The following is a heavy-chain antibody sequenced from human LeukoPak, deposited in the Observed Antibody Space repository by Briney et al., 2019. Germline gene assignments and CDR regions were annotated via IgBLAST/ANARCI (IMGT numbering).Heavy chain of an antibody. CDR1: GYTFTNYD. CDR3: ARGPSSSWSPGWFDP. V-gene: IGHV1-8*01. Sequence: ASVKVSCKASGYTFTNYDINWVRQATGQGLEWMGWMNPNSGNTGYAQKFRGRVTMTRNTPISTAYMELSSLTSDDTAVYYCARGPSSSWSPGWFDPWGQGTLVTVSS. J-gene: IGHJ5*02. D-gene: IGHD6-13*01. CDR2: MNPNSGNT.